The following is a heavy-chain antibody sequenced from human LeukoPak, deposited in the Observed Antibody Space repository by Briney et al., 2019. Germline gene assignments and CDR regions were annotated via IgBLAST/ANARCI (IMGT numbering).Heavy chain of an antibody. CDR3: AKKTLGTNFDY. J-gene: IGHJ4*02. D-gene: IGHD1-7*01. CDR1: GFTFSSYA. CDR2: ISDSGAST. V-gene: IGHV3-23*01. Sequence: PGGSLRLSCAGSGFTFSSYAMSWVRQAPGKGLEWVSAISDSGASTYYADSVKGRFTISRDNSKNTLYLQMNSLRAEDTAVYYCAKKTLGTNFDYWGQGTLVTVSS.